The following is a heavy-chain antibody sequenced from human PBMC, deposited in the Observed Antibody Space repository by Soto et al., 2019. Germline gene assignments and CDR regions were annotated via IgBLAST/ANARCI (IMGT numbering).Heavy chain of an antibody. J-gene: IGHJ3*02. CDR1: GFTFSSYA. Sequence: GGSLRLSCAASGFTFSSYAMSWVRQAPGKWLEWVSAISGSGGSTYYADSVKGRFTISRNNSKNTLYLQMNSLRAEDTAVYYCAKVGAYGDYGALAFDIWGQGXMVTV. D-gene: IGHD4-17*01. V-gene: IGHV3-23*01. CDR2: ISGSGGST. CDR3: AKVGAYGDYGALAFDI.